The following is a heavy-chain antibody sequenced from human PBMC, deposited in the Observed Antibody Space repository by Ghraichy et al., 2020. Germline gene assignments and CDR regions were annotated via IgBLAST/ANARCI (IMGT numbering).Heavy chain of an antibody. V-gene: IGHV3-23*01. D-gene: IGHD6-19*01. J-gene: IGHJ5*02. Sequence: GESLNISCAASGFTFSNYVMNWVRQAPGKGLEWVSVINEGSSYTSYADSVKGRFTIFRDNSMSTLYLQMNSLRAEDTALYYCARAPPGNNGWYGKFISWGQGTLVTVSS. CDR3: ARAPPGNNGWYGKFIS. CDR2: INEGSSYT. CDR1: GFTFSNYV.